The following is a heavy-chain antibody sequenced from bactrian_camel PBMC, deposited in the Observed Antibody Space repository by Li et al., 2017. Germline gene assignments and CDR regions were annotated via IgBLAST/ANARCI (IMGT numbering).Heavy chain of an antibody. V-gene: IGHV3S55*01. CDR2: ISGDGTT. CDR3: AAKSGQCSRMVTATWQY. D-gene: IGHD2*01. Sequence: HVQLVESGASVQAGGSLTLSCLASGHSFENSNMGWYRQAPGNECELVSSISGDGTTYYAESVRGRFTISLGNAKNTAYLQMNKLKPEDTAMYYCAAKSGQCSRMVTATWQYWGQGTQVTVS. CDR1: GHSFENSN. J-gene: IGHJ4*01.